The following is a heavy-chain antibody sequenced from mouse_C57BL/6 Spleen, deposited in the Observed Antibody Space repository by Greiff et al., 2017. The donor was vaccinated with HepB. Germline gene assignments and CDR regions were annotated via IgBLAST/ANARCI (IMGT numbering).Heavy chain of an antibody. Sequence: EVKVVESGGGLVKPGGSLKLSCAASGFTFSSYAMSWARQTPEKRLEWVATISDGGSYTYYPDNVKGRFTISRDNAKNNLYLQMSHLKSEDTAMYYCARDRGDYDDFDYWGQGTTLTVSS. D-gene: IGHD2-4*01. J-gene: IGHJ2*01. CDR1: GFTFSSYA. CDR2: ISDGGSYT. CDR3: ARDRGDYDDFDY. V-gene: IGHV5-4*01.